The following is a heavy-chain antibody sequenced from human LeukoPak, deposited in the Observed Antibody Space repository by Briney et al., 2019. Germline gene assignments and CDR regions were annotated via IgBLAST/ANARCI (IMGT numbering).Heavy chain of an antibody. Sequence: ASVKVSCKASGYTFTSYDINWVRQATGQGLEWMGWMNPNSGNTGYAQEFQGRVTMTRNTSISTAYMELSSLRSEDTAVYYCARGRLWYQLPTDWGQGTLVTVSS. CDR3: ARGRLWYQLPTD. J-gene: IGHJ4*02. V-gene: IGHV1-8*01. CDR2: MNPNSGNT. D-gene: IGHD2-2*01. CDR1: GYTFTSYD.